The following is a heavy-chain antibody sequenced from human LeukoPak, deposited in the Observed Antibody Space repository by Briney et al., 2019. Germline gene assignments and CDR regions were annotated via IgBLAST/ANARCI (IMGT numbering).Heavy chain of an antibody. Sequence: ASVKVSCKASGYTFTSYAISWVRQAPGQGLEWMGGIIPIFGTANYAQKFQGRVTITTDESTSTAYMELSSLRSEDTAVYYCARGILQPEWPYYYYMDVWGKGTTVTVSS. J-gene: IGHJ6*03. CDR1: GYTFTSYA. D-gene: IGHD3-3*01. CDR2: IIPIFGTA. CDR3: ARGILQPEWPYYYYMDV. V-gene: IGHV1-69*05.